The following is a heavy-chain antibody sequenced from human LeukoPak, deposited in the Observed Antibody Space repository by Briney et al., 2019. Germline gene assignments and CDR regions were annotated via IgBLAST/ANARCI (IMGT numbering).Heavy chain of an antibody. V-gene: IGHV3-30*03. D-gene: IGHD4/OR15-4a*01. Sequence: GGSLRLSCVISGFTFSTYGMHWVRQAPGKGLEWVAVISHDGSSKYYVDSVKGRFTISRDNSRNTLYLQMNSLRAEDTAVYYCARRAGAYSHPYDYWGQGTLVTVSS. J-gene: IGHJ4*02. CDR1: GFTFSTYG. CDR3: ARRAGAYSHPYDY. CDR2: ISHDGSSK.